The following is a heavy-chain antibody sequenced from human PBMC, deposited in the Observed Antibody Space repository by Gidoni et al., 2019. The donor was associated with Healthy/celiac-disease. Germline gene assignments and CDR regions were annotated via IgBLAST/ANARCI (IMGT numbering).Heavy chain of an antibody. D-gene: IGHD5-12*01. V-gene: IGHV3-33*01. CDR1: GFTLSSYG. Sequence: QVQLVESGGGVVQPGRSLRLSCAASGFTLSSYGMHGVRQAPGKGLEWVAVIWYDGSNKYYADSVKCRFTISRDNSKNTLYLQMNSLRADDTAVYYCARDHHIVATWFSWYFDYWGQVTLVTVSS. CDR3: ARDHHIVATWFSWYFDY. CDR2: IWYDGSNK. J-gene: IGHJ4*02.